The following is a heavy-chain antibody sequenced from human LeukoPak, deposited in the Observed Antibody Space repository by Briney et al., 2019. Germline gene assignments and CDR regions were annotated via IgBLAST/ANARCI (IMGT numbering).Heavy chain of an antibody. CDR1: GFTFSSYS. CDR2: ISSRGNYI. D-gene: IGHD3-10*02. V-gene: IGHV3-21*01. J-gene: IGHJ6*04. Sequence: GGSLRLSCAASGFTFSSYSMNWVRQAPGEGLEWVSSISSRGNYIYCAGSLEGRFTLSRDNDKNSLYLQMTGLRAEDTAVYYCAELGITMIGGVWGKGTTVTISS. CDR3: AELGITMIGGV.